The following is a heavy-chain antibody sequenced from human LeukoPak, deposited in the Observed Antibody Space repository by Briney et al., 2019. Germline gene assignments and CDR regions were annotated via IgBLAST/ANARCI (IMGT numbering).Heavy chain of an antibody. Sequence: PGRSLRLSCAASGFTFDDYAMHWVRQAPGKGLEWVGRMRSKTNNYATAYAASVKGRFTISRDDSKNTAYLQMNSLNTEDAAVYFCSTSAAGVDYWGQGTLVTVSS. D-gene: IGHD6-13*01. CDR2: MRSKTNNYAT. V-gene: IGHV3-73*01. CDR1: GFTFDDYA. CDR3: STSAAGVDY. J-gene: IGHJ4*02.